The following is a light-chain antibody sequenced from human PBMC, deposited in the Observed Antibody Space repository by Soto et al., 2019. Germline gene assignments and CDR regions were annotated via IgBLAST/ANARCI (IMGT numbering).Light chain of an antibody. V-gene: IGLV2-14*01. CDR1: SSDVGGFPY. CDR3: SSYTSTSTLV. J-gene: IGLJ2*01. Sequence: QSALTQPASVSGSPGQSITISCTGSSSDVGGFPYVSWYQQHSGKAPKLMIYEVSNRPSGVSNRFSGSRSGNTASLTISGLQAEDEADYYCSSYTSTSTLVFGGGTKLTVL. CDR2: EVS.